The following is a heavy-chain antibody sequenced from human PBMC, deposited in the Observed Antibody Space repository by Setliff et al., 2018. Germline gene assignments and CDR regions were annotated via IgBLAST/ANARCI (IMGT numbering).Heavy chain of an antibody. CDR2: IYYSGST. J-gene: IGHJ4*02. Sequence: SETLSLTCTVSGGSISSSSYYWGWIRQPPGKGLEWIGSIYYSGSTYYNPSLKSRVTISVDTSKDQFSLKLSSVTAADTAVYYCARATPPWLQSLGGDYWGQGTLVTVSS. CDR1: GGSISSSSYY. V-gene: IGHV4-39*01. CDR3: ARATPPWLQSLGGDY. D-gene: IGHD5-12*01.